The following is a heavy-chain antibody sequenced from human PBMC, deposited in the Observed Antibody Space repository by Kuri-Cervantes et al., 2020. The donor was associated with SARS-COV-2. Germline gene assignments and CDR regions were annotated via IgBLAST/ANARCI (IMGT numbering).Heavy chain of an antibody. Sequence: SVKVSCKASGSTFSSYTISWVRQAPGQGLEWMGRIIPILGIANYAQKFQGRVTITADKSTSTAYMELSSLRSEDTAVYYCARAGGISSGYYYRLDYWGQGTLVTVSS. CDR1: GSTFSSYT. J-gene: IGHJ4*02. CDR3: ARAGGISSGYYYRLDY. D-gene: IGHD3-22*01. V-gene: IGHV1-69*02. CDR2: IIPILGIA.